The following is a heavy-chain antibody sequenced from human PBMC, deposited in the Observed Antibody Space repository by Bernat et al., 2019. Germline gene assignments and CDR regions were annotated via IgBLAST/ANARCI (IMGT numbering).Heavy chain of an antibody. CDR2: MQYDGGNK. J-gene: IGHJ2*01. CDR3: VKGGYSYGYHFDL. D-gene: IGHD5-18*01. V-gene: IGHV3-30*02. CDR1: GFTFSNYG. Sequence: QVQLVESGGGVVQPGGSLRLSCAASGFTFSNYGMYWVRQAPGKGLEWVAFMQYDGGNKYYADSVKGRFTISRDNSKNTLYLQMNSLRAEDTTVYYCVKGGYSYGYHFDLWGRGTLVTVSS.